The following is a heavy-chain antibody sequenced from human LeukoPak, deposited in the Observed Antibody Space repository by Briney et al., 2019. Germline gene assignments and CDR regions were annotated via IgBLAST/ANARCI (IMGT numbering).Heavy chain of an antibody. D-gene: IGHD3-3*01. CDR1: GYTFTSYD. V-gene: IGHV1-8*01. Sequence: ASVKVSCKASGYTFTSYDINWVRQATGKGLEWMGWMNPNSGNTGYAQKFQGRVTMTGNTSISTAYMELSSLRSEDTAVYYCARTIYVFWSGYYYYYYMDVCGKGSSVTVSS. CDR2: MNPNSGNT. J-gene: IGHJ6*03. CDR3: ARTIYVFWSGYYYYYYMDV.